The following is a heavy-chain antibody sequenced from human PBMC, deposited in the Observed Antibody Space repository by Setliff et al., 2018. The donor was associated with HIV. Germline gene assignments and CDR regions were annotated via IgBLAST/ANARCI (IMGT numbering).Heavy chain of an antibody. D-gene: IGHD2-15*01. CDR3: ARGYCGGGICYSPNWLDP. J-gene: IGHJ5*02. CDR2: VSVYNGKT. V-gene: IGHV1-18*01. CDR1: GYTFTSYG. Sequence: ASVKVSCKASGYTFTSYGMNWVRQAPGQGLEWMGWVSVYNGKTDYAQKLQGRVTMTTDTSTSTAYMEIKSLTSDYTAVYYCARGYCGGGICYSPNWLDPWGQGTLVTVSS.